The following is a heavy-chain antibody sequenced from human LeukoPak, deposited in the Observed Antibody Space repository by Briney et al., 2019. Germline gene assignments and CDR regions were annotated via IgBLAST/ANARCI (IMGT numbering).Heavy chain of an antibody. V-gene: IGHV4-30-4*01. CDR1: GGSISSGDYY. CDR2: IYYSGST. D-gene: IGHD2-2*02. J-gene: IGHJ6*02. CDR3: ARLKLRYSYYYGMDV. Sequence: PSETLSLTCTVSGGSISSGDYYWSWIRQPPGKGLEWIGYIYYSGSTYYNPSLKSRVTISVDTSKNQFSLKLSSVTAAGTAVYYCARLKLRYSYYYGMDVWGQGTTVTVSS.